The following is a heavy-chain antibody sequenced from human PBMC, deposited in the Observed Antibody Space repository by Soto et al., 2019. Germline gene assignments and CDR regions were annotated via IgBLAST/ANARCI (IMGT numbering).Heavy chain of an antibody. CDR2: ISGSRVTT. CDR3: AKSRKVSRSAFDD. CDR1: GVTFSSYT. V-gene: IGHV3-23*01. D-gene: IGHD2-2*01. Sequence: GASLTLSCVASGVTFSSYTLHCVSQARGRGLEWVSAISGSRVTTYYADSVKCRFTISRDNAKTTLCLQMKSLRAADVANYYCAKSRKVSRSAFDDGGQGSQDTV. J-gene: IGHJ4*02.